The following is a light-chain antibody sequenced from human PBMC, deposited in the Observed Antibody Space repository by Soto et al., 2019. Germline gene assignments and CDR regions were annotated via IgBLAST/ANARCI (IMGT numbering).Light chain of an antibody. CDR2: KAS. CDR1: QSISSW. V-gene: IGKV1-5*03. J-gene: IGKJ1*01. CDR3: QQYNSYSWT. Sequence: DIQMTQSPSTLSASVGDRVTITCRASQSISSWLAWYQQKPGEAPKLLIYKASSLESGVPSRFSGSGSGTEFTLTISILQPDEFAAYYCQQYNSYSWTFGQGTKVEIK.